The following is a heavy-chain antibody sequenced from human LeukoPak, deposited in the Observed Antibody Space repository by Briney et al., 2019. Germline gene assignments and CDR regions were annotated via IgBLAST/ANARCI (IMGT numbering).Heavy chain of an antibody. CDR3: ARDLESIAAAGTGNYFDY. J-gene: IGHJ4*02. D-gene: IGHD6-13*01. CDR2: INPSGGST. V-gene: IGHV1-46*01. CDR1: GYTFTSYY. Sequence: ASVKVSCKASGYTFTSYYMHWVRQAPGQGLEWMGIINPSGGSTSYAQKFQGRVTMTRDTSTSTVYMELSSLRSEDTAVYYCARDLESIAAAGTGNYFDYWGQGTLVAVSS.